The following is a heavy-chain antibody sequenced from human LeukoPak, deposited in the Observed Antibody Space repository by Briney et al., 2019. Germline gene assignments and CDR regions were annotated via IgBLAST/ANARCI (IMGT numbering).Heavy chain of an antibody. V-gene: IGHV3-21*04. Sequence: PGGSLRLSCAASGFTFSSYSMNWVRQAPGKGLEWVSSISSSSSYIYYADSVKGRFTISRDNAKNSLYLQMNSLRVEDTAVYYCARLPGAGYYYYMDVWGKGTTVIISS. CDR1: GFTFSSYS. D-gene: IGHD1-26*01. J-gene: IGHJ6*03. CDR2: ISSSSSYI. CDR3: ARLPGAGYYYYMDV.